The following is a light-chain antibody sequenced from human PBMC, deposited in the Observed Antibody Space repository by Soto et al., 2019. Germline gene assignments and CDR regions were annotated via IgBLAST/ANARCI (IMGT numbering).Light chain of an antibody. CDR1: QSVSSY. Sequence: EIVLTQSPATLSLSPGERATLSCRASQSVSSYLAWYQQKPGQAPRLLIYDASNRATGIPARFSGSGSGTDCTLTISSLEPEDFAVYYCQQRNNWPLFTFGPGTKVDIK. CDR3: QQRNNWPLFT. J-gene: IGKJ3*01. CDR2: DAS. V-gene: IGKV3-11*01.